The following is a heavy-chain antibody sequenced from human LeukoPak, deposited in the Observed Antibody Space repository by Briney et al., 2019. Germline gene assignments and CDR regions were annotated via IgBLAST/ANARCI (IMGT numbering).Heavy chain of an antibody. V-gene: IGHV3-15*01. Sequence: GGSLRLSCAASGFTFSNYWMSWVRQAPGEGLEWVGRFKSETDGGTTDYAAPVKGRFIISRDDSKNTLYLQMNSLKTEDTAVYYCTTSFYDSSGYPYWGQGTLVTVSS. CDR3: TTSFYDSSGYPY. CDR1: GFTFSNYW. D-gene: IGHD3-22*01. J-gene: IGHJ4*02. CDR2: FKSETDGGTT.